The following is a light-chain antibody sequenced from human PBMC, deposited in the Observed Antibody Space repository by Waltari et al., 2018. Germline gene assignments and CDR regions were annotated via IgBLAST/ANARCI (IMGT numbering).Light chain of an antibody. CDR2: AAS. CDR3: QQSYNTPLT. CDR1: QNINRY. V-gene: IGKV1-39*01. J-gene: IGKJ4*01. Sequence: DIQMTQSPSSLAASVGDTVTINCRASQNINRYLLWYQQKPGKAPKPLIYAASSLQSGVPSRFIASGSGTDFTLTISSLQPEDFASYHCQQSYNTPLTFGGGTRVYIK.